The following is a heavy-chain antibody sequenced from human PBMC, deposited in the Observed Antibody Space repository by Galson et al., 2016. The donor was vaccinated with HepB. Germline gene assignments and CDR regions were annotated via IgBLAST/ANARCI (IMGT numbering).Heavy chain of an antibody. J-gene: IGHJ6*03. D-gene: IGHD6-19*01. CDR2: IYYTENT. Sequence: SETLSLTCTVSGASISGSEYYWGWIRQPPGRGLEWIGSIYYTENTYYNPSLKSRVTISVDASKNQFSLRLNSVTAADTGVYYCATGIVVAGKYYYYYMDVWGTGTTVTVSS. V-gene: IGHV4-39*01. CDR1: GASISGSEYY. CDR3: ATGIVVAGKYYYYYMDV.